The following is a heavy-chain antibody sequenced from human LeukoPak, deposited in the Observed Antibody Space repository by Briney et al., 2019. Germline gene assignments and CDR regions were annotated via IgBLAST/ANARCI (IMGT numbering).Heavy chain of an antibody. CDR2: ISSSSTYI. V-gene: IGHV3-21*01. CDR1: GFSFSTYY. CDR3: VRENHGSFDY. J-gene: IGHJ4*02. Sequence: PGGSLRLSCATSGFSFSTYYVNWVRQAPGKGLEWVSCISSSSTYIFYADSVRGRFAISRDNAKNSLYLQMNSLRADDTAVYYCVRENHGSFDYWGQGSLVTVSS. D-gene: IGHD1-14*01.